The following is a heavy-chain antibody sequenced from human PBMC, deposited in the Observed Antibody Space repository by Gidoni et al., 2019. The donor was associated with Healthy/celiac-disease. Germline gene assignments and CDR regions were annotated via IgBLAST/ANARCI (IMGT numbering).Heavy chain of an antibody. J-gene: IGHJ6*02. CDR3: ARGFCSSTSCYFADYYYYGMDV. CDR1: GYSFTSYW. Sequence: EVQLVQSGAEVKKPGESLRISCKGSGYSFTSYWISWVRQMPGKGLEWMGRIDPSDSYTNYSPSFQGHVTISADKSISTAYLQWSSLKASDTAMYYCARGFCSSTSCYFADYYYYGMDVWGQGTTVTVSS. V-gene: IGHV5-10-1*03. D-gene: IGHD2-2*01. CDR2: IDPSDSYT.